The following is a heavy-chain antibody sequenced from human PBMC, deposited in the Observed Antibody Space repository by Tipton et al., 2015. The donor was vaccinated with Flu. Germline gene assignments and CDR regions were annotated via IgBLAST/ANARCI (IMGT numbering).Heavy chain of an antibody. CDR2: VFYSGA. CDR1: GDSISSNY. D-gene: IGHD1-26*01. V-gene: IGHV4-59*01. Sequence: TLSLTCTVSGDSISSNYWNWIRQAPGKGLEWIGYVFYSGANYNPSLRSRVTMSLDTSKNQFSLKLTSVTAKDTAVYYCARERGGLLRHWGQGALVTVSS. J-gene: IGHJ4*02. CDR3: ARERGGLLRH.